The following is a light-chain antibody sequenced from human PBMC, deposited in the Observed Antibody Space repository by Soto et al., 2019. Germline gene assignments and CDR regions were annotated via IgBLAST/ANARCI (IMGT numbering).Light chain of an antibody. CDR3: GSWDSSLSAYV. CDR1: SSNIGGNS. Sequence: QSLLPQPPSLTAAPGQRVTISCSGSSSNIGGNSVSWYQQLPGTAPKLLIYDDDKRPSGIPDRFSGSKSGTSATLGITGFQTGDEADYYCGSWDSSLSAYVFGTGTK. J-gene: IGLJ1*01. CDR2: DDD. V-gene: IGLV1-51*01.